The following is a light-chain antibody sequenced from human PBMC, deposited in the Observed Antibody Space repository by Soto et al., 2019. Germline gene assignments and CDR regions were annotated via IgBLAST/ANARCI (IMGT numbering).Light chain of an antibody. J-gene: IGKJ1*01. CDR2: WAS. CDR3: QQYYSTPTWT. V-gene: IGKV4-1*01. CDR1: QSVLYSSNNKNY. Sequence: DIVMTQSPDSLGVSLGERATINCESTQSVLYSSNNKNYLAWYQQKPGQPPKLLIYWASTRESGVPDRFSGSGSGTDFTLTISSLQAEDVAVYYCQQYYSTPTWTFGQGTKVEIK.